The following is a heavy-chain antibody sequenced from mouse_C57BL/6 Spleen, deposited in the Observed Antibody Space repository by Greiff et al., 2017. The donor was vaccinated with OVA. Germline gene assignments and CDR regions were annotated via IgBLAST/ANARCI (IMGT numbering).Heavy chain of an antibody. D-gene: IGHD1-1*01. CDR1: GYTFTSYW. J-gene: IGHJ3*01. Sequence: VQLQQPGAELVMPGASVKLSCKASGYTFTSYWMHWVKQRPGQGLEWIGEIDPSDSYTNYNQKFKGKSTLTVDKSSSTAYMQLSSLTSEDSAVYYCARADYYGRAWFAYWGQGTLVTVSA. CDR3: ARADYYGRAWFAY. V-gene: IGHV1-69*01. CDR2: IDPSDSYT.